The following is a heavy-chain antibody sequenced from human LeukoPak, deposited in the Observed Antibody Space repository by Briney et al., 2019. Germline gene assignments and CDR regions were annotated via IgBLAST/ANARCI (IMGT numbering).Heavy chain of an antibody. Sequence: GASVKVSCKASGYTFTCYYMHWVRQAPGQGLEWMGWINPNSGGTNYAQKFQGRVTMTRDTAISTDYMELSRLRSDDTAVYYCARAPRTRSYYDSSGYYPNWFDPWGQGTLVTVSS. CDR1: GYTFTCYY. V-gene: IGHV1-2*02. CDR3: ARAPRTRSYYDSSGYYPNWFDP. D-gene: IGHD3-22*01. J-gene: IGHJ5*02. CDR2: INPNSGGT.